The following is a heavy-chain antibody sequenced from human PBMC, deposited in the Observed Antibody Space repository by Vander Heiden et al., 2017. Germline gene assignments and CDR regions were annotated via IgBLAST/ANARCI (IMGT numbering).Heavy chain of an antibody. D-gene: IGHD5-18*01. CDR3: AREVDTAMAVGGPGDY. CDR1: GFTFSSYW. J-gene: IGHJ4*02. Sequence: EVQLVESGGGLVQPGGSLRLSCAASGFTFSSYWMHWVRQAPGKGLVWFSRINSDGSSTSYADSVKGRFTISRDNAKNTLYLQMNSLRAEDTAVYYCAREVDTAMAVGGPGDYWGQGTLVTVSS. V-gene: IGHV3-74*01. CDR2: INSDGSST.